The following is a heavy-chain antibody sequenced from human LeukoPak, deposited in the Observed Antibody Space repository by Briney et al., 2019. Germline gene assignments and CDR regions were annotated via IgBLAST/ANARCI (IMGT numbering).Heavy chain of an antibody. CDR3: ARDWGGLFDY. CDR1: GFTFSSYA. CDR2: ISYDGSNK. Sequence: GGSLRLSCAASGFTFSSYAMHWVRQAPGKGLEWVAVISYDGSNKYYADSVKGRFTISRDNSKNTLYLQMNSLRAEDTVVYYCARDWGGLFDYWGQGTLVTVSS. V-gene: IGHV3-30-3*01. J-gene: IGHJ4*02. D-gene: IGHD3-16*01.